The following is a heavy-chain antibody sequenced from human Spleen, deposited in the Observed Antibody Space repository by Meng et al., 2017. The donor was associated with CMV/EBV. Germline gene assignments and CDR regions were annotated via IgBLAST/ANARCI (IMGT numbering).Heavy chain of an antibody. Sequence: GGSLRLSCAASRFTFSNYWMHWVRQAPGRGLEWVANIKQDGSEMYYVDSVKGRFTISRDNAKNSLYLQMNSLRAEDTAVYYCARVRGYDFWSGHYTGDYWGQGTLVTVSS. D-gene: IGHD3-3*01. V-gene: IGHV3-7*01. CDR2: IKQDGSEM. CDR3: ARVRGYDFWSGHYTGDY. CDR1: RFTFSNYW. J-gene: IGHJ4*02.